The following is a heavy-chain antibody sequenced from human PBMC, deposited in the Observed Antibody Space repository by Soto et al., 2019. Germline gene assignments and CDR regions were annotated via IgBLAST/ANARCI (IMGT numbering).Heavy chain of an antibody. CDR3: AKDRGPYYDFWSCYYFRASDIYYYYGMDV. CDR2: ISGSGGST. V-gene: IGHV3-23*01. J-gene: IGHJ6*02. D-gene: IGHD3-3*01. CDR1: GFTFSSYA. Sequence: EVQLLESGGGLVQPGGFLRLSCAASGFTFSSYAMSWVRQAPGKGLEWVSAISGSGGSTYYAHSVKGRFTISRDNSKNTLYVQMNSLRAEDTAVYYCAKDRGPYYDFWSCYYFRASDIYYYYGMDVWGQGTTVTVSS.